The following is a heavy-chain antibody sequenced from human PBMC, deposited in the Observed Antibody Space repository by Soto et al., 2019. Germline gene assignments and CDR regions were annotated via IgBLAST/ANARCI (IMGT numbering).Heavy chain of an antibody. V-gene: IGHV4-30-4*02. Sequence: TSETLSLTCTVSGGSVSSGDYYWSWIRQPPGKGLEWIGYMYYSGSTYYNPSLKSRVTMSVDTSKNQFSLKLSSVTAADTAVYYCARYDSSGYYSSFDYWGQGTLVTVSS. J-gene: IGHJ4*02. CDR3: ARYDSSGYYSSFDY. CDR2: MYYSGST. D-gene: IGHD3-22*01. CDR1: GGSVSSGDYY.